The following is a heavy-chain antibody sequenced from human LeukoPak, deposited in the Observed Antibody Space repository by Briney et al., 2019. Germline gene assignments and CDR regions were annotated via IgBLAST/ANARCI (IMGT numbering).Heavy chain of an antibody. CDR3: ARGKKDYYDSSAGAFDI. Sequence: ASVKVSCKASGYTFTSYYMHWVRQAPGQGLEWMGIINPSGGSTSYAQKFQGRVTMTRDMSTSTVYMELSSLRSEDTAVYYCARGKKDYYDSSAGAFDIWGQGTMVTVSS. J-gene: IGHJ3*02. D-gene: IGHD3-22*01. V-gene: IGHV1-46*01. CDR2: INPSGGST. CDR1: GYTFTSYY.